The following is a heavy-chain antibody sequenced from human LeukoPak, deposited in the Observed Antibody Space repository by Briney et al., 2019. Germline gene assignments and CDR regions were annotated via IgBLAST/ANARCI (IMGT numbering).Heavy chain of an antibody. Sequence: PGRSLRLSCAASGFTFSSYGMHWVRQAPGKGLEWVAVIWYDGSNKYYADSVKGRFTISRDNSKNTLYLQMNSLRVEDTAVYYCAKDGPAAAGSTWNYYYYYYMDVWGKGTTVTVSS. V-gene: IGHV3-33*06. J-gene: IGHJ6*03. CDR2: IWYDGSNK. D-gene: IGHD6-13*01. CDR3: AKDGPAAAGSTWNYYYYYYMDV. CDR1: GFTFSSYG.